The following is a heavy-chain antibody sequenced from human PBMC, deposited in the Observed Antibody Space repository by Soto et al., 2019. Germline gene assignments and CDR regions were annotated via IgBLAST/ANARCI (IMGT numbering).Heavy chain of an antibody. J-gene: IGHJ4*02. CDR1: GFPFNTHV. V-gene: IGHV3-23*01. CDR3: AKTATYDYVWGDYRYFFDH. D-gene: IGHD3-16*02. CDR2: ISGGGDRT. Sequence: LRLSCGASGFPFNTHVMAWVRQGPGKGLEWVSGISGGGDRTQYADGVKGRFTISRDNSKNTVDLQMTSLRAEDTATYYCAKTATYDYVWGDYRYFFDHWGQGTVVTVSS.